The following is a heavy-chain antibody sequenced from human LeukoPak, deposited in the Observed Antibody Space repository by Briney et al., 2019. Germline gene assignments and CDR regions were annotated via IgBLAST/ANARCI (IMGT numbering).Heavy chain of an antibody. CDR2: INPNSGDT. J-gene: IGHJ4*02. CDR1: GFTFTSHG. Sequence: ASVKVSCKASGFTFTSHGFTWVRQAPGQGLEWMGRINPNSGDTNYAQKFQGRVTMTRDTSISTAYMELSRLRSDDTAVYYCARDYCSSTSCLFDYWGQGTLVTVSS. D-gene: IGHD2-2*01. CDR3: ARDYCSSTSCLFDY. V-gene: IGHV1-2*06.